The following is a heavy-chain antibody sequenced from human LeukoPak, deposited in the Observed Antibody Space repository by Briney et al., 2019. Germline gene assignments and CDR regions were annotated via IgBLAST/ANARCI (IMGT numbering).Heavy chain of an antibody. CDR2: IWYDGSNK. J-gene: IGHJ6*02. Sequence: AGGSLRLSCAASGFTFRSYGMHWVRQAPGKGLEWVAVIWYDGSNKYYADSVKGRFTVSRDNSKNTLYLQMNSLRAGDTAVYYCARALARDGYNYPFSYYYYGMDVWGQGTTVTVSS. D-gene: IGHD5-24*01. CDR1: GFTFRSYG. V-gene: IGHV3-33*01. CDR3: ARALARDGYNYPFSYYYYGMDV.